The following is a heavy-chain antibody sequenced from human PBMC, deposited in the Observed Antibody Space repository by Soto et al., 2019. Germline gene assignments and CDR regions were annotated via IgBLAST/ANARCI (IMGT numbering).Heavy chain of an antibody. D-gene: IGHD3-16*01. J-gene: IGHJ4*02. CDR1: GGSITRRNHY. V-gene: IGHV4-39*01. Sequence: SETLSLTCTVSGGSITRRNHYWGWVRQPPGKGLEWVASIHHTGTTYYNPSLRSRITMSIDTSNNRFSLSLTSVTAADTATYFCSTYSYYENSSGYHDSWGQGTLVTVSS. CDR3: STYSYYENSSGYHDS. CDR2: IHHTGTT.